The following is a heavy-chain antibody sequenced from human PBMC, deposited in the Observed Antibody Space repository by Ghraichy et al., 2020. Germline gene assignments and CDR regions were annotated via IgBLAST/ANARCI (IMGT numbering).Heavy chain of an antibody. V-gene: IGHV1-18*01. CDR3: ARVNSGYGYGYY. D-gene: IGHD5-18*01. J-gene: IGHJ4*02. CDR1: GYTFTSYG. CDR2: ISAYNGKT. Sequence: ASVKVSCKAFGYTFTSYGISWVRQAPGQGLEWMGWISAYNGKTDHAQKIQGRVTLTTDTSTSTAYLELRSLRSDDTAVYYCARVNSGYGYGYYWGQGTLVTVSS.